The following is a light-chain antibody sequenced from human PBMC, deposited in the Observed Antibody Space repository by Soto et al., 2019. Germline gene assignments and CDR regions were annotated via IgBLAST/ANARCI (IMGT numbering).Light chain of an antibody. Sequence: EIVLTQSAGTLSLSPGERATLSCRTSQSVSNNYLAWYQQKPGQAPRLLLXDASNRATGIPARFSGSVSGTDFTLTISSLETEDFAVYYCQQRSNRPPITFGQGTRLEIK. CDR1: QSVSNNY. CDR2: DAS. V-gene: IGKV3-11*01. J-gene: IGKJ5*01. CDR3: QQRSNRPPIT.